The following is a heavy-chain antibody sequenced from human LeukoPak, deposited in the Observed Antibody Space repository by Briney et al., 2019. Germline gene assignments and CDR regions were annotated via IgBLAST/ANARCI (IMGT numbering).Heavy chain of an antibody. CDR1: GFTFSSYE. J-gene: IGHJ6*02. CDR2: ISSSGSTV. Sequence: QPGGSLRLSCAASGFTFSSYEMNWVRQAPGKGLEWVSYISSSGSTVYYADSVKGRFTISRDNSKNTLYLQMNSLRAEDTAVYYCARDQGGVVPAAMPPYYYYYGMDVWGQGTTVTVSS. D-gene: IGHD2-2*01. CDR3: ARDQGGVVPAAMPPYYYYYGMDV. V-gene: IGHV3-48*03.